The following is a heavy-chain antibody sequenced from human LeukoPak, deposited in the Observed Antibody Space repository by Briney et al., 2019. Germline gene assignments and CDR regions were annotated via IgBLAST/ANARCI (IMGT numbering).Heavy chain of an antibody. CDR3: ANVWGVVVAARF. V-gene: IGHV3-30*02. D-gene: IGHD2-15*01. Sequence: GGSLRLSCAASGFTFSSYGMHWVRQAPGKGLEWVAFIRYDGSNKYYADSVKGRFIISRDNSKNTLYLQMNSLSPEDTAVYYCANVWGVVVAARFWGKGTTVSISS. CDR2: IRYDGSNK. J-gene: IGHJ6*04. CDR1: GFTFSSYG.